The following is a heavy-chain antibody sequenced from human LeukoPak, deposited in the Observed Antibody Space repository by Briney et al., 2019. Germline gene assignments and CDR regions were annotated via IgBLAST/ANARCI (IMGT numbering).Heavy chain of an antibody. CDR1: GGSISSSNW. D-gene: IGHD2-2*01. J-gene: IGHJ5*02. Sequence: SETLSLTCAVSGGSISSSNWWSWVRQPPGKGLEWIGEIYHSGSTNYNPSLKSRVTISVDTSKNQISLKVRSVTAADTAVYYCARTTEDCSSTSCYQYWFDPWGQGTLVTVSS. CDR3: ARTTEDCSSTSCYQYWFDP. CDR2: IYHSGST. V-gene: IGHV4-4*02.